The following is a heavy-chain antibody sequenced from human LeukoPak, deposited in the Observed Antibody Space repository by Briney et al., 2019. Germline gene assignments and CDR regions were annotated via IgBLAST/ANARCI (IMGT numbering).Heavy chain of an antibody. V-gene: IGHV3-74*01. CDR1: GSYW. D-gene: IGHD2/OR15-2a*01. CDR3: VSFYETS. CDR2: INSDGSWT. Sequence: PGGSLRLSCAASGSYWMHWVRQAPGKGLVWVSHINSDGSWTSYADSAKGRFTISKDNAKNTVYLQMNNLRAEDTAVYYCVSFYETSWGRGTLVTVSS. J-gene: IGHJ5*02.